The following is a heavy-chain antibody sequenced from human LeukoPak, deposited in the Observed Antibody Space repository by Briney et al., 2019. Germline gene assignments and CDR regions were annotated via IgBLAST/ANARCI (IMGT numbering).Heavy chain of an antibody. V-gene: IGHV3-23*01. CDR2: LTTSGGSA. Sequence: GGSLRLSCAASGFTTSSYAISWVRQAPGKGLEWVSGLTTSGGSAYYIDSVKGRFTVSRDSSKNTVYLQMNSLRAEDTAVYYCAASTVTAYWFDPWGQGTLVTVSS. CDR3: AASTVTAYWFDP. D-gene: IGHD4-11*01. J-gene: IGHJ5*02. CDR1: GFTTSSYA.